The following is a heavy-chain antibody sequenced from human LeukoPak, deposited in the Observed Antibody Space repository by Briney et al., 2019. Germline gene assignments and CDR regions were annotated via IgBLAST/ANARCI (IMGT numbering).Heavy chain of an antibody. V-gene: IGHV3-74*01. CDR1: GFTFSSYW. D-gene: IGHD6-19*01. J-gene: IGHJ4*02. CDR3: ARDREQWLLKYYFDY. Sequence: GSLRLSCAASGFTFSSYWMHWVRQAPGRGLVWVSRINSDGSSTSYADSVKGRFTISRDNAKNTLYLQMNSLRAEDTAVYYCARDREQWLLKYYFDYWGQGTLVTVSS. CDR2: INSDGSST.